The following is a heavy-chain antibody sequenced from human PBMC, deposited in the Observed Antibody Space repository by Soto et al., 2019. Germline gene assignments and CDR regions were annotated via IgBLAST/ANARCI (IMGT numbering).Heavy chain of an antibody. V-gene: IGHV1-69*08. CDR1: GGTFSSYT. D-gene: IGHD5-12*01. CDR2: IIPILGIA. Sequence: QVQLVQSGAEVKKPGSSVKVSCKASGGTFSSYTISWVRQAPGQGLEWMGRIIPILGIANYAQKFQGRVTITADKSTSTAYMELSSLRSEDTAVYYLAREGYRWLHLSYYYGMAVWGQGTTVTVSS. J-gene: IGHJ6*02. CDR3: AREGYRWLHLSYYYGMAV.